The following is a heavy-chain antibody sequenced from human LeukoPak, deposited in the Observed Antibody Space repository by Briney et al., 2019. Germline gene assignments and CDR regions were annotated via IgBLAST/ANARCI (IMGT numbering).Heavy chain of an antibody. CDR2: ISYDGSNK. V-gene: IGHV3-30-3*01. CDR3: ARLANSIDY. D-gene: IGHD3-3*02. Sequence: GGSLRLSCAASGFTFSSYAMHWVRQAPGKGLEWVAVISYDGSNKYYADSVKGRFTISRDNSKNTLYLQMNSLRAEDTALYYCARLANSIDYWGQGTLVTVSS. CDR1: GFTFSSYA. J-gene: IGHJ4*02.